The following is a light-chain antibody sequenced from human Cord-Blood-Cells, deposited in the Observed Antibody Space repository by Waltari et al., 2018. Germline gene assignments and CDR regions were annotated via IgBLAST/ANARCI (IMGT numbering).Light chain of an antibody. CDR3: QQRSNWPPYT. Sequence: EIVLTQSPATLSLSPGERATLSCRASQSVSSYLAWYQQKPGRAPRLLSYDAYNRATGIPARFSGSGSETDFTLTISSLEPEDFAVYYCQQRSNWPPYTFGQWTKLEIK. CDR1: QSVSSY. J-gene: IGKJ2*01. CDR2: DAY. V-gene: IGKV3-11*01.